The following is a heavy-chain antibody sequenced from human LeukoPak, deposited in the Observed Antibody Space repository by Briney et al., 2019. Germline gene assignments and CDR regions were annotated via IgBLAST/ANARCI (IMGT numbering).Heavy chain of an antibody. D-gene: IGHD6-25*01. CDR3: ASPGYSSGGHDY. Sequence: GGSVRLSCGACGFTFRSYSMNWVRQATGEGVEWVSYISSSSSYIYYAVSEKGRFTISRDNAKNSLYLQMNSLRAEDTAVYSCASPGYSSGGHDYWGQGTLVTVSS. V-gene: IGHV3-21*01. J-gene: IGHJ4*02. CDR2: ISSSSSYI. CDR1: GFTFRSYS.